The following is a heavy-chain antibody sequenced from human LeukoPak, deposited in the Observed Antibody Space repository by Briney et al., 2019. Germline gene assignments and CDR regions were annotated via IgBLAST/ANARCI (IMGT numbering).Heavy chain of an antibody. J-gene: IGHJ4*02. V-gene: IGHV4-39*01. CDR3: ARHDYKGDYFDY. CDR2: IYYSGST. Sequence: SETLSLTCTVYGGSISSSCYYWGWLRQPPGKGLEWIGSIYYSGSTYYNPSLKSRVPISVDTSKNPLSLKLSSVTAADTAVYYCARHDYKGDYFDYWGEGTLVAVSS. D-gene: IGHD4-11*01. CDR1: GGSISSSCYY.